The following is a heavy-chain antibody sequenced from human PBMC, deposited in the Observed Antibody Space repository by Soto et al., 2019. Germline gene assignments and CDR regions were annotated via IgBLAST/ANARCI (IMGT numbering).Heavy chain of an antibody. J-gene: IGHJ4*02. V-gene: IGHV4-30-4*01. D-gene: IGHD6-13*01. CDR3: ARGGPAAAGTSPRDLDY. CDR2: IYYSGST. Sequence: PSETLSLTCTVSGGSISSGDYYWSWIRQPPGKGLEWIGYIYYSGSTYYNPSLKSRVTISVDTSKNQFSLKLSSVTAADTAVYYCARGGPAAAGTSPRDLDYWGQGTLVTVSS. CDR1: GGSISSGDYY.